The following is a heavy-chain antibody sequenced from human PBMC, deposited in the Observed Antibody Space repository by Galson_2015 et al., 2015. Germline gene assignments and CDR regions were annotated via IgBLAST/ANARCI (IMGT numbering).Heavy chain of an antibody. CDR3: ARDQRYFDWLLDY. J-gene: IGHJ4*02. CDR1: GFTFDDYA. CDR2: ISWNSGSI. D-gene: IGHD3-9*01. Sequence: SLRLSCAASGFTFDDYAMHWVRQAPGKGLEWVSGISWNSGSIGYADSVKGRFTISRDNAKNSLYLQMNSLRAEDTAVYYCARDQRYFDWLLDYWGQGTLVTVSS. V-gene: IGHV3-9*01.